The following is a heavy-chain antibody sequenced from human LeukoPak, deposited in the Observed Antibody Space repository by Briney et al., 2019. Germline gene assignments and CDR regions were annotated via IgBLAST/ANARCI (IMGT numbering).Heavy chain of an antibody. J-gene: IGHJ4*02. D-gene: IGHD1-14*01. CDR3: ARTFSSVDYIDY. CDR1: GFTFDDYA. V-gene: IGHV3-9*01. CDR2: INWNSDSI. Sequence: PGRSLRLSCAVSGFTFDDYAMHWVRQVPGKGLEWVSGINWNSDSIGYADSVKGRFTISRDNAKNSLYLQMNSLRAEDTAVYYCARTFSSVDYIDYWGQGTLVTVSS.